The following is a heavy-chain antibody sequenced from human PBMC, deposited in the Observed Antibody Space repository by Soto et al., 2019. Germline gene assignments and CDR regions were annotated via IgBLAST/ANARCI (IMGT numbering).Heavy chain of an antibody. CDR3: AREYMRGSSHYFDY. Sequence: GGSLRLSCAAAGFTVSSNYMSWVRQAPGKGLEWVSVIYSGGSTYYADSVKGRFTISRDNSKNTLYLQMNSLRAEDTAVYYCAREYMRGSSHYFDYWGQGTPVTVSS. J-gene: IGHJ4*02. CDR2: IYSGGST. V-gene: IGHV3-66*01. D-gene: IGHD6-6*01. CDR1: GFTVSSNY.